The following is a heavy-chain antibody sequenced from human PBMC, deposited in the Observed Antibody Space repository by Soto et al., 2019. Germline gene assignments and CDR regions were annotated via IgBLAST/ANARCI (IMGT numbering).Heavy chain of an antibody. V-gene: IGHV4-59*01. Sequence: QVQLQESGPGLVKPSETLSLTCTVSGGSISSYYWSWIRQPPGKGLEWIGYIYYSGSTNYNPSLKSRVTISVDTSKNQFSRKLSSVTAAETAVYYCARDLGGDAFDIWGQGTMVTVSS. J-gene: IGHJ3*02. CDR2: IYYSGST. D-gene: IGHD3-16*01. CDR1: GGSISSYY. CDR3: ARDLGGDAFDI.